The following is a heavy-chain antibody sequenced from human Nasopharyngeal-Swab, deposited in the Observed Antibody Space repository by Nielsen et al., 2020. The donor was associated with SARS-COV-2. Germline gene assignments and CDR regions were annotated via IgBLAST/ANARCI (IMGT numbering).Heavy chain of an antibody. Sequence: GRSLRLSCAASGFTFSFYTMHWVRQAPGKGLEWVASISRNSNYLFYAESVTGRFTISRDNAKNSLFLHMSGLRAEDTAVYYCAREGEYGRFGDYWGQGTLLTVSS. CDR1: GFTFSFYT. J-gene: IGHJ4*02. CDR2: ISRNSNYL. V-gene: IGHV3-21*01. D-gene: IGHD2/OR15-2a*01. CDR3: AREGEYGRFGDY.